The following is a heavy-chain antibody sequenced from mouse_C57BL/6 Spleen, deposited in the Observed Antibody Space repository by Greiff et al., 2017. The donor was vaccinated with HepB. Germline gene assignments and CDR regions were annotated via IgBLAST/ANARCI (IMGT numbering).Heavy chain of an antibody. J-gene: IGHJ3*01. Sequence: QVQLQQPGAELVKPGASVKLSCKASGYTFTSYWMHWVKQRPGQGLEWIGMIHPNSGSTNYNEKFKSKATLTVDKSSSTAYMQLSSLTSEDSAVYYCARQDGTAWFDYWGQGTLVTVSA. V-gene: IGHV1-64*01. CDR1: GYTFTSYW. CDR3: ARQDGTAWFDY. D-gene: IGHD2-1*01. CDR2: IHPNSGST.